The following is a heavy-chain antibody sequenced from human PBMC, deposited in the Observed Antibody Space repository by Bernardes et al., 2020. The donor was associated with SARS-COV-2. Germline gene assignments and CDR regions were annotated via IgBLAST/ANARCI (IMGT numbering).Heavy chain of an antibody. Sequence: ASVKVSCKASGYTFTNYGISWVRKAPGQGLEWMGWISASNGETSYAQKVQGRVTMTTDTSTNTAYMEMRSLTPDDSAVYYCGRDSGVVAGRWWDYRGQGTQVTVSS. CDR1: GYTFTNYG. J-gene: IGHJ4*02. CDR2: ISASNGET. V-gene: IGHV1-18*01. D-gene: IGHD6-19*01. CDR3: GRDSGVVAGRWWDY.